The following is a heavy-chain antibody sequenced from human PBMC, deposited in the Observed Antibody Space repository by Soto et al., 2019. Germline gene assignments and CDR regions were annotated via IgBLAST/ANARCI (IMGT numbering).Heavy chain of an antibody. D-gene: IGHD3-3*01. CDR1: GGSFSGYY. CDR3: ARASVLRFLEWLSDNWFDP. CDR2: INHSGST. Sequence: QVQLQQWGAGLLKPSETLSLTCAVYGGSFSGYYWSWIRQPPGKGLEWIGEINHSGSTNYNPSLKSRVTISVDTSKKQFSLKLSSVTAADTAVYYCARASVLRFLEWLSDNWFDPWGQGTLVTVSS. J-gene: IGHJ5*02. V-gene: IGHV4-34*01.